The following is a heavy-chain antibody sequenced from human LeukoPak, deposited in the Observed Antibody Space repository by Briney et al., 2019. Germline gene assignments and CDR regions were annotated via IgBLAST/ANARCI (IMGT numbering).Heavy chain of an antibody. CDR3: ARGGDIVVVPAAILRAFDI. Sequence: GGSLRLSCAASGFDFSDHYMTWLRQAPGKGLEWISFIESTGGTTYYADSVKGRFTISRDNAKNSLYLQMNSLRVEDTAVYYCARGGDIVVVPAAILRAFDIWGQGTMVTVSS. V-gene: IGHV3-11*01. J-gene: IGHJ3*02. CDR2: IESTGGTT. D-gene: IGHD2-2*02. CDR1: GFDFSDHY.